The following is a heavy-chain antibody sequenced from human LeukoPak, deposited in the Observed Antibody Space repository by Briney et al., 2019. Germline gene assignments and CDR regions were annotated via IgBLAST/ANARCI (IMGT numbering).Heavy chain of an antibody. D-gene: IGHD2-8*02. CDR3: AKGTGGTFYYFDY. Sequence: PSETLSLTCTVSSGSISIGNYQWTWIRQPAGKGLEWIGRIYTSGSTNYNPSLKSRFTISVDTSKNQSSLKLSCVPAADTAVYYCAKGTGGTFYYFDYWGQGTLVTVSS. CDR2: IYTSGST. V-gene: IGHV4-61*02. J-gene: IGHJ4*02. CDR1: SGSISIGNYQ.